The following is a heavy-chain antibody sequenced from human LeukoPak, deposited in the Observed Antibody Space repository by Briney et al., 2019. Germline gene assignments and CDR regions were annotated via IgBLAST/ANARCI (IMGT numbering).Heavy chain of an antibody. J-gene: IGHJ3*02. CDR2: ISGSGGST. V-gene: IGHV3-23*01. CDR3: AKLYYYDSSGYSLAFDI. CDR1: GFTFSSYA. D-gene: IGHD3-22*01. Sequence: GGSLRLSCAASGFTFSSYAMSWVRQAPGKGLEWVSAISGSGGSTYYADSVKGRFTISRDNSKNTLYLQMNSLRAEDTAVYYCAKLYYYDSSGYSLAFDIWGQGKMVTVSS.